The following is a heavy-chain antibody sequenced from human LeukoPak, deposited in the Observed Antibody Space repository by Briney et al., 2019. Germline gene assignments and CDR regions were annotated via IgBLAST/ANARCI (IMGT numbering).Heavy chain of an antibody. CDR1: GGSISSSSYY. CDR2: IYYSGST. D-gene: IGHD6-6*01. Sequence: SETLSLTCTVSGGSISSSSYYWGWIRQPPGKGLEWIGSIYYSGSTYYNPSLKSRVTISVDTSKNQFSLKLSSVTAADTAVYYCARGPSSSARFDPWGQGTLVTVSS. J-gene: IGHJ5*02. CDR3: ARGPSSSARFDP. V-gene: IGHV4-39*07.